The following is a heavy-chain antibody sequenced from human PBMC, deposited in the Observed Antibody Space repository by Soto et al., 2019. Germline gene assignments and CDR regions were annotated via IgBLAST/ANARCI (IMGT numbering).Heavy chain of an antibody. CDR2: IYYSGST. CDR3: ARGRAYSSYYYSGMDV. J-gene: IGHJ6*02. D-gene: IGHD6-13*01. Sequence: SETLSLTCTVSVGSISSGGYYWSWIRQHPGKGLEWIGYIYYSGSTYYNPSLKSRVTISVDTSKNQFSLKLSSVTAADTAVYYCARGRAYSSYYYSGMDVWGQGNTVTVSS. CDR1: VGSISSGGYY. V-gene: IGHV4-31*03.